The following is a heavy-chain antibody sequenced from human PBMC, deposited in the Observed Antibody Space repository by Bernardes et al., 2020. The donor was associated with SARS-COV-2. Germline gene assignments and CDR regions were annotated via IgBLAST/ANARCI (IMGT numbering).Heavy chain of an antibody. CDR2: IYYSGST. Sequence: SETLSLTCTVSGGSVSSGSYYWSWIRQPPGKGLEWIGYIYYSGSTNYNPSLKSRVTISVDTSKNQFSLKLSSVTAADTAVYHCARWTTVTTESIDYWGQGTLVTVSS. CDR3: ARWTTVTTESIDY. D-gene: IGHD4-17*01. V-gene: IGHV4-61*01. J-gene: IGHJ4*02. CDR1: GGSVSSGSYY.